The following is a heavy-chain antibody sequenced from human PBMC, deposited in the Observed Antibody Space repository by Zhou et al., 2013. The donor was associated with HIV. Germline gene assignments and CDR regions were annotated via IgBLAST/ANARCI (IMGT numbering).Heavy chain of an antibody. V-gene: IGHV1-69*12. D-gene: IGHD3-22*01. CDR1: GGPFSTYA. CDR3: ARCYYDNSGYYLDF. Sequence: QVQLVQSGAEVKKPGSSVKVSCKTSGGPFSTYAISWVRQAPGQGLEWMGGIIPFFGTANYAQKFQGRVAITAAESTSTAYMELSSLRSEDTAVYYCARCYYDNSGYYLDFWGQGTLVTVSS. J-gene: IGHJ4*02. CDR2: IIPFFGTA.